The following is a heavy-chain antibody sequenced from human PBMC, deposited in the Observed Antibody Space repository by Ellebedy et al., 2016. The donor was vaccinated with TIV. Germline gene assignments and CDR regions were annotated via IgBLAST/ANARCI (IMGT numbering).Heavy chain of an antibody. CDR1: GFTVSSNY. Sequence: GESLKISXAASGFTVSSNYMSWVRQAPGKGLEWVSVIYSGGSTYYADSVKGRFTISRDNSKNTLYLQMNSLRAEDTAVYYCARDKTGVTTGYWGQGTLVTVSS. CDR2: IYSGGST. D-gene: IGHD4-17*01. V-gene: IGHV3-53*01. CDR3: ARDKTGVTTGY. J-gene: IGHJ4*02.